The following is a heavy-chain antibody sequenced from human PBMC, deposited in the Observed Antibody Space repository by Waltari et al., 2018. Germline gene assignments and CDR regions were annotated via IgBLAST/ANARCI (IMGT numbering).Heavy chain of an antibody. CDR3: ARVGATEDYYYYYMDV. CDR2: IIPILGIA. V-gene: IGHV1-69*04. CDR1: GGTFSSYA. Sequence: QVQLVQSGAEVKKPGSSVKVSCKASGGTFSSYAISWVRQAPGQGLEWMGGIIPILGIANYAQKFQGRVTITADESTSTAYMELSSLRSEDTAVYYSARVGATEDYYYYYMDVWGKGTTVTVSS. J-gene: IGHJ6*03.